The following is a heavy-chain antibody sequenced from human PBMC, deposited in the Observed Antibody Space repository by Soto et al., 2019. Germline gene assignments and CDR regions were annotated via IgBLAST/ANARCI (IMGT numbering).Heavy chain of an antibody. Sequence: QVHLAESGGGVVQPGMSLRLSCAASGFTFSTTGMHWVRQAPGKGLEWVAMISHDGGVQHYTDSVKGRFTISRDTSKNTLYLQMNSLRPEDTAISHCAKDLYGAGWYNYFDPWGQGTLVTVSS. CDR1: GFTFSTTG. D-gene: IGHD6-19*01. CDR3: AKDLYGAGWYNYFDP. J-gene: IGHJ5*02. CDR2: ISHDGGVQ. V-gene: IGHV3-30*18.